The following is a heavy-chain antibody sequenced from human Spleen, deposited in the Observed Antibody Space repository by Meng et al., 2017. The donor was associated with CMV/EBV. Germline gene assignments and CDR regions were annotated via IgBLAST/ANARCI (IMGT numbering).Heavy chain of an antibody. CDR2: ISTSGYSI. D-gene: IGHD3-3*01. Sequence: GESLKISCAASGFTFSNYAMNWVRQAPGKGLEWVSYISTSGYSIYYADSVEGRFTTSRDNARNSLYLQMNSLRAEDTAVYYCARENFGVIKIYYYYGMDVWGQGTTVTVSS. V-gene: IGHV3-48*04. CDR1: GFTFSNYA. J-gene: IGHJ6*02. CDR3: ARENFGVIKIYYYYGMDV.